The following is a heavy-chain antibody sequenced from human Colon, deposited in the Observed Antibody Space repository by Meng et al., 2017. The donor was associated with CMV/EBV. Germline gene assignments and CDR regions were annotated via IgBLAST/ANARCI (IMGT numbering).Heavy chain of an antibody. J-gene: IGHJ4*02. CDR1: GFTFSSYG. CDR3: VKDTYPGYSNSFLFDS. CDR2: IRIDGSDE. Sequence: GESLKISCAASGFTFSSYGMHWVRRAPGKGLEWVAFIRIDGSDETYADSVKGRFTISRDNSKNTLSLRMNSLTPEDTAVYYCVKDTYPGYSNSFLFDSWGQGTLVTVSS. D-gene: IGHD6-13*01. V-gene: IGHV3-30*02.